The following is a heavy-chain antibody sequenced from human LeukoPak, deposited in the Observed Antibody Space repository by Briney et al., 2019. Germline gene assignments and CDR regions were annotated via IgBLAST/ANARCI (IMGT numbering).Heavy chain of an antibody. Sequence: ASVTVSCKASGYTFTRYYIHWLRQAPGQGLEWMGWISPYNGNTNYPQKLQGRVTMTTDTSTSTAYMELKSLRSDDTAVYYCARAPIAILPSATPDYWGQGTLVTVSS. V-gene: IGHV1-18*04. D-gene: IGHD2-2*01. CDR2: ISPYNGNT. J-gene: IGHJ4*02. CDR3: ARAPIAILPSATPDY. CDR1: GYTFTRYY.